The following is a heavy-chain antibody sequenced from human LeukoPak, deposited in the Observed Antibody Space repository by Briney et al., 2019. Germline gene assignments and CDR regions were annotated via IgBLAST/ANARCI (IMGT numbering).Heavy chain of an antibody. Sequence: GSLRLSCAASGFTFSSYTMSWVRQAPGKGLEWIGEIYHGGSTNYNPSLKSRVTISVDKSKNQFSLKLSSVTAADTAVYYCASPYCSGGYCYFDSWGQGTLVTVSS. V-gene: IGHV4-4*02. D-gene: IGHD2-15*01. CDR2: IYHGGST. CDR3: ASPYCSGGYCYFDS. J-gene: IGHJ4*02. CDR1: GFTFSSYTM.